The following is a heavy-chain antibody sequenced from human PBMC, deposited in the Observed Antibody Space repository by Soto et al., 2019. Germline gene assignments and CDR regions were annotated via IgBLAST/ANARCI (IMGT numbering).Heavy chain of an antibody. CDR3: ARSTLVTNRYFQH. Sequence: GGSLRLSCAVSGFTFSNFPLHWVRQAPCKGMEWVAVISFDGANKYYADSVKGRFALYRDNSKKTVFLQMNSLRRDDTAIYYCARSTLVTNRYFQHWGQGTQVTVCS. D-gene: IGHD4-4*01. V-gene: IGHV3-30*09. CDR1: GFTFSNFP. J-gene: IGHJ1*01. CDR2: ISFDGANK.